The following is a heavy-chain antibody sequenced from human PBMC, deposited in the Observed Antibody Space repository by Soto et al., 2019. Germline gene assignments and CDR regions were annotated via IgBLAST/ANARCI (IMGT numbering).Heavy chain of an antibody. CDR1: GYTFTSYG. J-gene: IGHJ4*02. V-gene: IGHV1-18*01. Sequence: GASVKVSCKASGYTFTSYGISWVRQAPGQGLEWVGWISAYNGNTNYAQKLQGRVTMTTDTSTSTAHMELRSLRSDDTAVYYCARPNRDGYNSFDYWGQGTLVTVSS. CDR2: ISAYNGNT. CDR3: ARPNRDGYNSFDY. D-gene: IGHD5-12*01.